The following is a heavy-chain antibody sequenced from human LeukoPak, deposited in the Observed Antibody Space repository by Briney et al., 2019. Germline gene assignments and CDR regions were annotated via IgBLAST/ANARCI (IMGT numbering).Heavy chain of an antibody. V-gene: IGHV4-59*01. Sequence: PSETLSLTCTVSGGSISSYYWSWIRQPPGKGQEWIGYIYYSGSTNYNPSLKSRVTISVDTSKNQFSLKLSSVTAADTAVYYCARSFALDYYDSSGYSYYFDYWGQGTLVTVSS. D-gene: IGHD3-22*01. CDR3: ARSFALDYYDSSGYSYYFDY. CDR1: GGSISSYY. J-gene: IGHJ4*02. CDR2: IYYSGST.